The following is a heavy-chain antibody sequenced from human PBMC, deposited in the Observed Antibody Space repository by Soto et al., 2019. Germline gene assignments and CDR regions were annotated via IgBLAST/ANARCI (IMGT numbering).Heavy chain of an antibody. CDR1: GYTFTSYP. CDR2: INAANGDT. J-gene: IGHJ4*02. Sequence: ASVKVSCKASGYTFTSYPMHWVRQAPGQGLEWMGWINAANGDTKYSQKLQGRVTITSDPSAITAYMELSSLRSEDTAVYYCARDWTHYDSSGPGDYWGQGTLVTVSS. CDR3: ARDWTHYDSSGPGDY. D-gene: IGHD3-22*01. V-gene: IGHV1-3*01.